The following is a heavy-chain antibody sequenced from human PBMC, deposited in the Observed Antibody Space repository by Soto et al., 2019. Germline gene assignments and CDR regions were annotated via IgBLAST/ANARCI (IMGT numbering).Heavy chain of an antibody. V-gene: IGHV4-4*02. D-gene: IGHD3-10*01. CDR1: GGSISSSNW. CDR2: IYHSGST. J-gene: IGHJ4*02. Sequence: QVQLQESGPGLVKPSGTLSLTCAVSGGSISSSNWWSWVRQPPGKGLEWIGEIYHSGSTNYNPSLKSRVTISVDKSKNQFSLKLSSVTAADTAVYYCARGLLLWFGDQTGYFDYWGQGTLVTVSS. CDR3: ARGLLLWFGDQTGYFDY.